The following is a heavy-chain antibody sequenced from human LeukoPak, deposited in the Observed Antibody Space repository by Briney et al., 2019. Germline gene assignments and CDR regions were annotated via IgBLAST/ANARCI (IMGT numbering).Heavy chain of an antibody. J-gene: IGHJ4*02. Sequence: SETLSLTCAVYGGSFSGYYWSWIRQPPGKGLEWIGEINHSGSTNYNPSLKSRVTISVDTSKNQFSLKLSSVTAADTAVYHCARGRMGTTFGGVIGRVGYFDYWGQGTLVTVSS. CDR2: INHSGST. D-gene: IGHD3-16*02. CDR3: ARGRMGTTFGGVIGRVGYFDY. V-gene: IGHV4-34*01. CDR1: GGSFSGYY.